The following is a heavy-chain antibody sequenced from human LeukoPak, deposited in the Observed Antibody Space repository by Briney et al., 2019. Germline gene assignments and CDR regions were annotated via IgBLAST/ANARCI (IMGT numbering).Heavy chain of an antibody. D-gene: IGHD1-7*01. CDR2: ISGSGVST. J-gene: IGHJ4*02. CDR1: GFRFSSYA. CDR3: AKDERNWNYNLASQTYD. Sequence: GGSLRLSCAASGFRFSSYAMSWVRQAPGKGLGWVSAISGSGVSTYYADSVKGRFTVSRDNSKNTLYLQMSSLRAEDTAVYYCAKDERNWNYNLASQTYDWGQGTLVTVSS. V-gene: IGHV3-23*01.